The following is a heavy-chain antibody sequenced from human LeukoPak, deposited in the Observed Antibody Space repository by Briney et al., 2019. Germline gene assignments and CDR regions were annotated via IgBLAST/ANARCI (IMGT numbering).Heavy chain of an antibody. D-gene: IGHD6-13*01. V-gene: IGHV1-2*02. CDR2: INPNSGGT. CDR3: ARGMAAAGTDLFDY. J-gene: IGHJ4*02. Sequence: GASVKVSCKASGYTFTGYYMHWVRQAPGQGLEWMGWINPNSGGTNYAQKFQGRVTMTRDTSISTAYMELSRLRSDDTAVYYCARGMAAAGTDLFDYWGQGTLVTVSS. CDR1: GYTFTGYY.